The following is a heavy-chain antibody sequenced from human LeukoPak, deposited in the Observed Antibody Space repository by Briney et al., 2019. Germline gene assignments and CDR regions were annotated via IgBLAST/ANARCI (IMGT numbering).Heavy chain of an antibody. Sequence: GGSLRLSCAASGFTFSSYAMSWVRQAPGRGLEWVTAISGSGGSTYYADSVKGRFTISRDNSKNTLYLQMNSLRAEDTAVDYCAKDLPTLTPVPRYGMDVWGQGTTVTVS. CDR1: GFTFSSYA. J-gene: IGHJ6*02. CDR3: AKDLPTLTPVPRYGMDV. V-gene: IGHV3-23*01. D-gene: IGHD4-17*01. CDR2: ISGSGGST.